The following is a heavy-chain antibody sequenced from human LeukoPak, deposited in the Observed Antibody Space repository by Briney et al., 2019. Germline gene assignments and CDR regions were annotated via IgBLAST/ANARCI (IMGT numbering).Heavy chain of an antibody. CDR3: AGESGPGYSGSYYYNY. V-gene: IGHV4-61*01. CDR1: GGSISSGSYY. Sequence: SETLSLTCTVSGGSISSGSYYWSWIRQPPGKGLEWIGYIYYSGSTNYNPSLKSRVTISVDTSKNQFSLKLSSVTAADTAVYYCAGESGPGYSGSYYYNYWGQGTLVTVSS. D-gene: IGHD1-26*01. J-gene: IGHJ4*02. CDR2: IYYSGST.